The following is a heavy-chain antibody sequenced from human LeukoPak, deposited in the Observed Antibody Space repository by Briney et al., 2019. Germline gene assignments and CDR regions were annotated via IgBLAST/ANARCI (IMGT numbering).Heavy chain of an antibody. V-gene: IGHV3-7*02. CDR1: GFTFSTYW. CDR2: IKQDGSEK. D-gene: IGHD5-12*01. J-gene: IGHJ4*02. CDR3: AKVATEAYYFDY. Sequence: GGSLRLTCAASGFTFSTYWMSWVRQAPGKGLEWVANIKQDGSEKYYVDSVKGRFTISRDNAKNSLYLQMNSLRAEDTAVYYCAKVATEAYYFDYWGQGTLVTVSS.